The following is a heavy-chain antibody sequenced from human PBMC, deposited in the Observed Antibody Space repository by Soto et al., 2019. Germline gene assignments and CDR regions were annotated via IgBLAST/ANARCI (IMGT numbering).Heavy chain of an antibody. CDR3: ARRSSGSYYDY. V-gene: IGHV3-23*01. J-gene: IGHJ4*02. D-gene: IGHD1-26*01. Sequence: EVQLLESGGGLVQPGGSLRLSCAASGFTFSSYAMRWVRQAPVKGLEWVSAISGSGGGTYYADSVKGRFTISRYNSKHTLYLQMNRLRAEDTAVYYCARRSSGSYYDYWGQGTLVTVSS. CDR1: GFTFSSYA. CDR2: ISGSGGGT.